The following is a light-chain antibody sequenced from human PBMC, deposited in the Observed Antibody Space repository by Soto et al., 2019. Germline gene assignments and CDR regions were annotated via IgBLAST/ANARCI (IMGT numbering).Light chain of an antibody. J-gene: IGKJ5*01. CDR2: GAS. CDR1: QSISSSY. V-gene: IGKV3-20*01. Sequence: EIVMTQSPATLSLSPGKRATLSCRASQSISSSYLAWYQQRPGQAPRLLIYGASSRATGIPDRFSGSGSGTEFTLTISRLEPEDFAVYYCQQYDSSSITFGQGTRLEIK. CDR3: QQYDSSSIT.